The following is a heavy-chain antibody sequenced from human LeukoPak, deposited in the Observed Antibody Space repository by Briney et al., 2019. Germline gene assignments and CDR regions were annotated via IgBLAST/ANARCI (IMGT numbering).Heavy chain of an antibody. CDR3: ARWLRYYYGSGSYYRRGGFDY. V-gene: IGHV4-34*01. J-gene: IGHJ4*02. Sequence: SETLSLTCAVYGGSFSTYYWSWIRQPPGKGLEWIGEINHGGTTNFNPSLKSRVTISVDTSKNQFSLNLRSVTAADTAVYYCARWLRYYYGSGSYYRRGGFDYWGQGTLVTVSS. D-gene: IGHD3-10*01. CDR2: INHGGTT. CDR1: GGSFSTYY.